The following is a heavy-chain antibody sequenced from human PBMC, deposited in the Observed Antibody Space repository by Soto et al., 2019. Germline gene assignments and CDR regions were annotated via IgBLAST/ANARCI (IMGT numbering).Heavy chain of an antibody. CDR3: ARHPIAAAGIDYGYYYYYGMDV. CDR1: GYSFTSYW. J-gene: IGHJ6*02. CDR2: IDPSDSYT. D-gene: IGHD6-13*01. V-gene: IGHV5-10-1*01. Sequence: GESLKISCKGSGYSFTSYWISWVRQMPGKGLEWMGRIDPSDSYTNYSPSFQGHVTISADKSISTAYLQWSSLKASDTAMYYCARHPIAAAGIDYGYYYYYGMDVWGQGTTVTVS.